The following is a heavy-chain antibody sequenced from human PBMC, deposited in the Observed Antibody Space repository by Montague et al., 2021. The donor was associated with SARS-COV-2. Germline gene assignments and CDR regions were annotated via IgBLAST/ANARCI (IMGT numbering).Heavy chain of an antibody. J-gene: IGHJ2*01. CDR3: ARDRGWGSRGAGYIDL. D-gene: IGHD2-21*01. CDR1: GGSITSGGYY. Sequence: TLSLTCTVSGGSITSGGYYWTWIRQHPGKGLEWIGYIYHTGSTYYNPSLQSRLRTSVDTSKNEFSLTLISVTAADTAIYYCARDRGWGSRGAGYIDLWGRGTLVTVSS. V-gene: IGHV4-31*03. CDR2: IYHTGST.